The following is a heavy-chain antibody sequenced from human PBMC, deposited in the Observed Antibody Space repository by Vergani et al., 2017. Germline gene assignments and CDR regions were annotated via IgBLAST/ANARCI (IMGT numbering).Heavy chain of an antibody. Sequence: QVQLQESGPGLVKPSETLSLTCTVSGYSISSGYYWGWIRQPPGKGLEWIGSIYHSGSTYYNPSLKSRVTISVDTSKNQFSLKLSSVTAADTAVYYCAREDGYCSSTSCYPGWVDPWGQGTLVTVSS. CDR2: IYHSGST. CDR3: AREDGYCSSTSCYPGWVDP. D-gene: IGHD2-2*03. CDR1: GYSISSGYY. V-gene: IGHV4-38-2*02. J-gene: IGHJ5*02.